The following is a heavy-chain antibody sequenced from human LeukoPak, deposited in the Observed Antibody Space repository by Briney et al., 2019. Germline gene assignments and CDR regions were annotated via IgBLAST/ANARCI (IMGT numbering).Heavy chain of an antibody. CDR2: IYPGDFDT. CDR3: ARRMVVGATTTYAFDI. CDR1: GYSFTSNW. J-gene: IGHJ3*02. Sequence: GESLKISCKGSGYSFTSNWIGWVRQMPGKGLEWMGIIYPGDFDTKYSPSFQGQVTISADKSISTAYLQWSSLKASDTAMYYCARRMVVGATTTYAFDIWGQGTMVTVSS. D-gene: IGHD1-26*01. V-gene: IGHV5-51*01.